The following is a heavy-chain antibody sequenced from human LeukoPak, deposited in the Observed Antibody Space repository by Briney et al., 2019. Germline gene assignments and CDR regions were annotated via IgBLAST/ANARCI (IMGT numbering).Heavy chain of an antibody. D-gene: IGHD3-10*01. CDR1: GSSFSNYW. CDR3: ARQRYYYGSGSPYYFDY. Sequence: GASLKISCKGSGSSFSNYWIGWVRQLPGKGLEWMGIIYPGDSDTRYSPSFQGQVTISADKSISTAYLQWSSLKASDTAMYYCARQRYYYGSGSPYYFDYWGQGTLVTVSS. V-gene: IGHV5-51*01. J-gene: IGHJ4*02. CDR2: IYPGDSDT.